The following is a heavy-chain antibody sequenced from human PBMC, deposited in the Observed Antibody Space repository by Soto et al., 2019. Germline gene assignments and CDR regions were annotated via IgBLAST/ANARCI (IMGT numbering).Heavy chain of an antibody. V-gene: IGHV3-30-3*01. Sequence: QVQLVESGGGVVQPGRSLRLSCAASGFTFSSYAMHWVRQAPGKGLEWVAVISYDGSNKYYADSVKGRFTISRDNSKNTLYLQMNGLRAEDTAVYYCAGVTAGLAPQQLVSPPDYWGQGTLVTVSS. J-gene: IGHJ4*02. CDR2: ISYDGSNK. CDR3: AGVTAGLAPQQLVSPPDY. D-gene: IGHD6-13*01. CDR1: GFTFSSYA.